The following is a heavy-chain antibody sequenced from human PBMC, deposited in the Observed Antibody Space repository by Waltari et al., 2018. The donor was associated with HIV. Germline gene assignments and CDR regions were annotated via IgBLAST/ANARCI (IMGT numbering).Heavy chain of an antibody. CDR3: ARGAGSV. Sequence: QLEESGGGAVQPGESLRLSCESSGFSFGSFWMCWVRQVSGKGLEWVADIKEDGGERNVVDSVKGRFTVSRDNAKNLLILKMDNLKMEDSGIYYCARGAGSVWGQGTLVTVSS. CDR2: IKEDGGER. CDR1: GFSFGSFW. J-gene: IGHJ4*02. V-gene: IGHV3-7*01.